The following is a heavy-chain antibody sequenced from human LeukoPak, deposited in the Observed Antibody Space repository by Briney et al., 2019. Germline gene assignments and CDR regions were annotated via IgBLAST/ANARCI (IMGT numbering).Heavy chain of an antibody. CDR2: IYYRGST. J-gene: IGHJ1*01. V-gene: IGHV4-39*01. D-gene: IGHD3-22*01. CDR3: ARRRYYDSTGYLD. CDR1: GDSISSSSYY. Sequence: SETLSLTFTISGDSISSSSYYWGWIRQPPGKGLEWIGDIYYRGSTYYNPSLKSRVSISIDTSNNQFSLTLNSVTAADTALYFCARRRYYDSTGYLDWGQGTLVTVSS.